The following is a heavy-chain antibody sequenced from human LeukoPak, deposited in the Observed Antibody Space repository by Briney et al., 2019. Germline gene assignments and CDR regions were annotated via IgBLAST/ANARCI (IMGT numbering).Heavy chain of an antibody. Sequence: ASVKVSCKASGYTFTSYGISWVRQAPGQGLEWMGWISAYNGNTNYAQKLQGRVTMTTDTSTSTAYMELRSLRSDDTAMYYCARVRGSIVVVGGWFDPWGQGTLVTVSS. D-gene: IGHD2-2*01. CDR3: ARVRGSIVVVGGWFDP. J-gene: IGHJ5*02. CDR2: ISAYNGNT. V-gene: IGHV1-18*01. CDR1: GYTFTSYG.